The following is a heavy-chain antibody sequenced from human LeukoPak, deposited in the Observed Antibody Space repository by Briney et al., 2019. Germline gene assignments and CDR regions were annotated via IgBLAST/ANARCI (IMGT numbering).Heavy chain of an antibody. D-gene: IGHD6-19*01. CDR3: ARGVGSGWYYYFDY. V-gene: IGHV3-11*01. Sequence: PGGSLRLSCAATGFIFSDYYMSWIRQAPGKGLEWVSYIRSTGSTIYYADSVKGRFIISRDNAKNSLYLQMNSLRAEDTAVYYCARGVGSGWYYYFDYWGQGTLVTVSS. CDR1: GFIFSDYY. J-gene: IGHJ4*02. CDR2: IRSTGSTI.